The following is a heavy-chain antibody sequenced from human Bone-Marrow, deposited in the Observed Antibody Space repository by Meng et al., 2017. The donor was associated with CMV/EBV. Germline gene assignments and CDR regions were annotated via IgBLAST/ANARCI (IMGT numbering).Heavy chain of an antibody. D-gene: IGHD4-11*01. J-gene: IGHJ6*02. CDR3: AKDRSKYGMDV. Sequence: GGSLRLSCAASGFTFSSYDMHWVRQATGKGLEWVSAIGTAGDTYYPGSVKGRFTISRDNAKNTLYLQMNSLRAEDTAVYYCAKDRSKYGMDVWGQGTTVIVSS. V-gene: IGHV3-13*01. CDR2: IGTAGDT. CDR1: GFTFSSYD.